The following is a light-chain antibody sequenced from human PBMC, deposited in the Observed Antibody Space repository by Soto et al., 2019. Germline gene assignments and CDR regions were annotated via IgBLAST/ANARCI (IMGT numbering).Light chain of an antibody. V-gene: IGLV1-51*01. CDR2: DDN. CDR1: SFNIGGNS. Sequence: QSVLTQPPSVSAAPGQKVTISCSGSSFNIGGNSVSWYQQLPGTAPKLLIYDDNTRPSGIPDRFSGSKSGTSATLGITGFQTGDEADYYCGSWDSSLSAYVFGTGTKVTVL. J-gene: IGLJ1*01. CDR3: GSWDSSLSAYV.